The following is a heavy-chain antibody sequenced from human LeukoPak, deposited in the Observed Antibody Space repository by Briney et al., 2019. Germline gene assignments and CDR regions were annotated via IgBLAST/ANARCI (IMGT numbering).Heavy chain of an antibody. D-gene: IGHD3-22*01. CDR3: AVAHYDSSGYYYPDY. Sequence: GGSLRLSCAASGFTFDDYGMSWVRQAPGKGLEWVSGINWNGGSTGYADSVKGRFTISRDNAKNSLYLQMNSLRAEDTAVYYCAVAHYDSSGYYYPDYWGQGTLVTVSS. CDR1: GFTFDDYG. V-gene: IGHV3-20*04. J-gene: IGHJ4*02. CDR2: INWNGGST.